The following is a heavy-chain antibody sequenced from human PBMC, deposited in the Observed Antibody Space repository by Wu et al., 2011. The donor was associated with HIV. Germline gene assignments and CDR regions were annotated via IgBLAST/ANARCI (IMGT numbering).Heavy chain of an antibody. CDR2: MNPNSGNT. V-gene: IGHV1-8*02. CDR1: GYTFTGYY. Sequence: QVQLVQSGAEVKKPGASVKVSCKASGYTFTGYYMHWVRQGPGQGFEWMGWMNPNSGNTGYAQKFQGRVTMTRDTSTSTVYMELSSLRSEDTAVYYCARGRQALDIWGPRDNGSPSLQ. CDR3: ARGRQALDI. J-gene: IGHJ3*02.